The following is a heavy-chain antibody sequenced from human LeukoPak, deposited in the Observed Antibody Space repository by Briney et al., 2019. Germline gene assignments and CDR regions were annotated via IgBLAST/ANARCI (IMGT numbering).Heavy chain of an antibody. Sequence: QPGGSLTLSCAASGFSLSGYWMHWVRQVPGKGLVWVSRMSSEGSGTTYADSVKGRFTISRDNAKNTLYLQMNSLRVEGAAVYYCTRVQTGRSGLMDVWGRGTTVSVS. D-gene: IGHD2-8*02. CDR2: MSSEGSGT. CDR3: TRVQTGRSGLMDV. CDR1: GFSLSGYW. J-gene: IGHJ6*02. V-gene: IGHV3-74*01.